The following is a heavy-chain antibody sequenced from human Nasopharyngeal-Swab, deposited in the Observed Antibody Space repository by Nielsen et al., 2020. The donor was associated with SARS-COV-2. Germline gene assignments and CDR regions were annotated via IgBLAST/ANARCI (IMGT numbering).Heavy chain of an antibody. J-gene: IGHJ5*02. CDR2: ISSSGSTI. CDR1: GFTFSDYY. Sequence: GGSLRLSCAASGFTFSDYYMSWIRPAPGKGLEWVSYISSSGSTIYYADSVKGRFTISRDNAKNSLYLQMNSLRAEDTAVYYCARDDYDSSGYRWFDPWGQGTLVTVSS. V-gene: IGHV3-11*04. D-gene: IGHD3-22*01. CDR3: ARDDYDSSGYRWFDP.